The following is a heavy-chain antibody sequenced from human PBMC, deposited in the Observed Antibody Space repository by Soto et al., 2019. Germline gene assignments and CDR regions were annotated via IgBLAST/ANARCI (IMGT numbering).Heavy chain of an antibody. V-gene: IGHV1-18*04. J-gene: IGHJ4*02. CDR1: GYTFTGYY. CDR2: ISVYNGNT. Sequence: ASVKVSCKASGYTFTGYYMHWVRQAPGQGLEWMGWISVYNGNTNYAQKFQGRVTMTTDTSTSTAYMELRSLRSDDTAIYYCARDSAYRISFLDFWGQGTLVTVSS. CDR3: ARDSAYRISFLDF. D-gene: IGHD5-12*01.